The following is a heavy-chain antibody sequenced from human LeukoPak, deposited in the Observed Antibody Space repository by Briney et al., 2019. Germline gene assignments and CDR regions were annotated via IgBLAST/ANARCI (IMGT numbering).Heavy chain of an antibody. D-gene: IGHD3-10*01. J-gene: IGHJ3*02. CDR2: IWYDGSNK. V-gene: IGHV3-33*01. Sequence: GGSLRLSCVASGFTFRSHAMHWVRQAPGKGLEWVAVIWYDGSNKYYAESVKGRFTISRDNFKNTLYVQMNSLRVEDTAVYYCARDLGYYGSGSAFDIWGQGTMVTVSS. CDR3: ARDLGYYGSGSAFDI. CDR1: GFTFRSHA.